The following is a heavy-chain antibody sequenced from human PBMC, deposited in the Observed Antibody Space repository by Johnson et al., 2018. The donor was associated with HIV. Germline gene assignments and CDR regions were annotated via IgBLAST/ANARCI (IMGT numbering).Heavy chain of an antibody. CDR2: ISYDGSNK. CDR3: AKEMEGYYGSGKGDAFDI. V-gene: IGHV3-30*04. CDR1: GFTFSSYA. D-gene: IGHD3-10*01. Sequence: QVQLVESGGGLVQPGGSLRLSCAASGFTFSSYAMHWVRQAPGKGLEWVAVISYDGSNKYYADSVKGRFTISRDNSKNTLYLQMNSLRAEDTAVYYCAKEMEGYYGSGKGDAFDIWGQGTVVTVSS. J-gene: IGHJ3*02.